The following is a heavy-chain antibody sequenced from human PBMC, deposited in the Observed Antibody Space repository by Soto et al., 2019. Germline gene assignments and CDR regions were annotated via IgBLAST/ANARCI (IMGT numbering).Heavy chain of an antibody. D-gene: IGHD3-10*01. CDR3: ARGEGDGSGSYWFDP. CDR1: GGSFSGYY. Sequence: SETLSLTCAVYGGSFSGYYWSWIRQPPGKGLEWIGEINHSGSTNYNPSLKSRVTISVDTSKNQFSLKLSSVTAADTAVYYCARGEGDGSGSYWFDPWGQGTLVTVSS. V-gene: IGHV4-34*01. CDR2: INHSGST. J-gene: IGHJ5*02.